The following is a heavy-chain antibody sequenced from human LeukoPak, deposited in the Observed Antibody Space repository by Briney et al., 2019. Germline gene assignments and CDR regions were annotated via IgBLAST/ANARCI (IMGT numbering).Heavy chain of an antibody. J-gene: IGHJ4*02. D-gene: IGHD6-19*01. CDR2: ISSSSSYI. Sequence: PGGSLRLSCAASGFTFSSYSMNWVRQAPGKGLEWVSSISSSSSYIYHADSVKGRFTISRDNAKNSLYLQMNSLRAEDTAVYYCARDWAVAGKGYYFDYWGQGTLVTVSS. CDR1: GFTFSSYS. V-gene: IGHV3-21*01. CDR3: ARDWAVAGKGYYFDY.